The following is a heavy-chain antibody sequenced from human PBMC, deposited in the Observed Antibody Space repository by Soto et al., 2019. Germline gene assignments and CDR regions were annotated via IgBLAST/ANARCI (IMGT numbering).Heavy chain of an antibody. CDR1: GFSFGTYF. J-gene: IGHJ6*02. V-gene: IGHV3-74*01. CDR3: ARGYFDYYAMDV. D-gene: IGHD3-9*01. CDR2: IDANGITT. Sequence: EVQLVESGGGLVQPGGSLRLSFGASGFSFGTYFMYWVRQVPGKGLVWIARIDANGITTLYADSVQGRFTISRDNLGNTLPLQMNSLRAEDSAVYYCARGYFDYYAMDVWGQGTTVTVSS.